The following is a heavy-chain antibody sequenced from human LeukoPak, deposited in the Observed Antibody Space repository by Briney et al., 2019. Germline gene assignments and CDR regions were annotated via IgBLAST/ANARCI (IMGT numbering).Heavy chain of an antibody. Sequence: GGSLRLSCAASGSSFSSYGMHWVRQAPGKGLEWVAVIWYDGTNKYYADSVKGRFTISRDNSKNMLYLEMNSLRAEDTAVYYCANNFDYWGQGTLVTVSS. V-gene: IGHV3-33*06. CDR3: ANNFDY. CDR2: IWYDGTNK. J-gene: IGHJ4*02. CDR1: GSSFSSYG.